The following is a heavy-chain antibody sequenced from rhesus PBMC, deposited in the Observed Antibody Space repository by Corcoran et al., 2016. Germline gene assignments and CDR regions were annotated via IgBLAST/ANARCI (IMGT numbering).Heavy chain of an antibody. D-gene: IGHD2-21*01. J-gene: IGHJ5-1*01. CDR2: IGGSSDSH. Sequence: QVQLQESGPGLVKPSETLSLTCAVSGYSISSGFGWSWIRQPPGKGWEWIGFIGGSSDSHNFTPSRESRVTISKDTSKSQFSLKLTSVAAADTAVYYWAMQVGGYNHFDVWGAGVLVTVSS. V-gene: IGHV4-127*01. CDR3: AMQVGGYNHFDV. CDR1: GYSISSGFG.